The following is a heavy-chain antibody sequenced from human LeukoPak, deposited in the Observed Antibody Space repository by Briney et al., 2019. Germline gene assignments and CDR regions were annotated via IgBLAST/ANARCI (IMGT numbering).Heavy chain of an antibody. D-gene: IGHD2-2*01. V-gene: IGHV3-33*01. CDR3: ATSTGVTINIDY. CDR1: GFTFSTYG. J-gene: IGHJ4*02. Sequence: GGSLRLSCVASGFTFSTYGMHWVRQAPGKGLEWVTVIWNDGSNKYYADSVKGRFTISRDNSKNTLYLEMNSLRAEDTAVYYCATSTGVTINIDYWGQGTLVTVSS. CDR2: IWNDGSNK.